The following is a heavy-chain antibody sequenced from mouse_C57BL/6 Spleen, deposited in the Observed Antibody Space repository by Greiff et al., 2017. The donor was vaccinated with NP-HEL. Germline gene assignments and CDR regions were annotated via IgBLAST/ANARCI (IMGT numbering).Heavy chain of an antibody. Sequence: VQLQQSVAELVRPGASVKLSCTASGFNIKNTYMHWVKQRPEQGLEWIGRIAPANGNTKYAPKFQGKATITADTSSNTLILQLSSLTSEDTAIYYCALYYSNGDYAMDYWGQGTSVTVSS. CDR3: ALYYSNGDYAMDY. V-gene: IGHV14-3*01. CDR1: GFNIKNTY. J-gene: IGHJ4*01. CDR2: IAPANGNT. D-gene: IGHD2-5*01.